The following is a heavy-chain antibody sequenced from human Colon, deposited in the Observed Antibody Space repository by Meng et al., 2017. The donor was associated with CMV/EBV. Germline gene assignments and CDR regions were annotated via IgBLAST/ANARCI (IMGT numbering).Heavy chain of an antibody. CDR1: GYSFSSYW. J-gene: IGHJ4*02. CDR3: ARQYWSSTSCYEGNFDY. D-gene: IGHD2-2*01. V-gene: IGHV5-51*01. CDR2: IYPGDSDT. Sequence: GESLKISCKGSGYSFSSYWIGWVRQMPGKGLEWMGIIYPGDSDTRYSPSFQGQVTISADKSISTAYLQWSSLKASDTAMYYWARQYWSSTSCYEGNFDYWGQGTLVTVSS.